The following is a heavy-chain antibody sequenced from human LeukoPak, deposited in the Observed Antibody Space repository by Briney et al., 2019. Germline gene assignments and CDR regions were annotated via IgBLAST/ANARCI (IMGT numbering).Heavy chain of an antibody. Sequence: GASVKVSCKASGGTFSSYAISWVRQAPGQGLEWMGRIIPILGIANYAQKFQGRVTITADKSTSTAYMELSSLRSEDTAVYYCASGNYYDSSGAGYWGQGTLVTASS. D-gene: IGHD3-22*01. CDR3: ASGNYYDSSGAGY. V-gene: IGHV1-69*04. CDR2: IIPILGIA. CDR1: GGTFSSYA. J-gene: IGHJ4*02.